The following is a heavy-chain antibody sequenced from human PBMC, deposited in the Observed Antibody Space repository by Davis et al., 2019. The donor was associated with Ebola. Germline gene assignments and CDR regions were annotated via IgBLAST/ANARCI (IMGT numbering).Heavy chain of an antibody. CDR3: ARENLPGIATPGTNWFGP. Sequence: AASVKVSCKASGYTFIGYYIHWVRQAPGQRLHSFLRINPSTGGTNYAQKFQGRVTMTRDTSISAAYMDLSRLRSDDTAMYYCARENLPGIATPGTNWFGPWGQGTLVTVSS. J-gene: IGHJ5*02. CDR2: INPSTGGT. D-gene: IGHD6-13*01. CDR1: GYTFIGYY. V-gene: IGHV1-2*06.